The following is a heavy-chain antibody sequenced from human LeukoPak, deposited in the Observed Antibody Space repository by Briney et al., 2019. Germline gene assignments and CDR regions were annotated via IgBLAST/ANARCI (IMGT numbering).Heavy chain of an antibody. CDR3: ARQYLGNLSEYYFDY. V-gene: IGHV4-4*07. CDR2: IYTSGST. J-gene: IGHJ4*02. Sequence: SESLPLTCTVSGGSISSYYWSWIRQPAGKGLEWIGRIYTSGSTNYNPSLKSRVTMSVDTSKNQFSLKLSSVTAADTAVYYCARQYLGNLSEYYFDYWGQGTLVTVSS. D-gene: IGHD1-14*01. CDR1: GGSISSYY.